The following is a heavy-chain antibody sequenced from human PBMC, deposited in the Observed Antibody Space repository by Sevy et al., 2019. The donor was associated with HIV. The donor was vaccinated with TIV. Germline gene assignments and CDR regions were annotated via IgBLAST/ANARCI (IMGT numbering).Heavy chain of an antibody. Sequence: GGSLRLSCAASGFTFSAHAMHWVRQGPGKGLEWVALLSYDGSTKYYADSVKGRFTISRDNSKNTLYLQTDSLRTEDTAVYYCAREGGYSINWSPFYWGQGTLVTVSS. D-gene: IGHD1-20*01. V-gene: IGHV3-30-3*01. CDR3: AREGGYSINWSPFY. J-gene: IGHJ4*02. CDR2: LSYDGSTK. CDR1: GFTFSAHA.